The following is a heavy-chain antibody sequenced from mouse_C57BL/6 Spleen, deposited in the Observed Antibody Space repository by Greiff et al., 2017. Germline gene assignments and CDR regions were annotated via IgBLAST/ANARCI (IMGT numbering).Heavy chain of an antibody. CDR1: GYAFSSYW. D-gene: IGHD2-4*01. V-gene: IGHV1-80*01. J-gene: IGHJ2*01. Sequence: QVQLQQSGAELVQPGASVKISCKASGYAFSSYWMNWVKQRPGKGLEWIGQLYPGDGDTNYNGKFKGKATLTADKSSSTAYMPLSSLTSEDSAVYFCARSFYYDYDVFDCWGQGATLTVAS. CDR2: LYPGDGDT. CDR3: ARSFYYDYDVFDC.